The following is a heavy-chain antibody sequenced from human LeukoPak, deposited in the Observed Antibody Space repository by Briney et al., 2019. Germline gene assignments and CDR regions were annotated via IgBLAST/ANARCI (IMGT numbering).Heavy chain of an antibody. Sequence: GGSLRLSCAASGFTFSSYAMSWVRQAPGEGLGWVSTFHGSGGSTYYADSVKGRFTISRDDSKNALYLQMNSLRADDAAVYYCAKGSRGGYDSHFDYWGRGALVTVSS. V-gene: IGHV3-23*01. D-gene: IGHD5-12*01. CDR1: GFTFSSYA. CDR3: AKGSRGGYDSHFDY. J-gene: IGHJ4*02. CDR2: FHGSGGST.